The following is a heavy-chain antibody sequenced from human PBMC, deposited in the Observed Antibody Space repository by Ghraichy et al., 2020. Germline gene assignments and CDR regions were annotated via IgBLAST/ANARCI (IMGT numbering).Heavy chain of an antibody. CDR2: INHSGST. CDR1: GGSFSGYY. Sequence: SETLSLTCAVYGGSFSGYYWSWIRQPPGKGLEWIGEINHSGSTNYNPSLKSRVTISVDTSKNQFSLKLSSVTAADTAVYYCAREKKWQLVRLFDYWGQGTLVTVSS. V-gene: IGHV4-34*01. J-gene: IGHJ4*02. CDR3: AREKKWQLVRLFDY. D-gene: IGHD6-13*01.